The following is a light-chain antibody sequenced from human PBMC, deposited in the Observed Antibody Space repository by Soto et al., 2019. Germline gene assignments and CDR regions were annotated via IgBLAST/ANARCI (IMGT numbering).Light chain of an antibody. CDR1: QGISRY. Sequence: AIRMTPSPSSFSASTGDRVTITCRASQGISRYLAWYQQKPGKAPKLLIYAASTLQSGVPSRFSGSGSGTAFTLTISCLQSEDFATYYCQQYYSYPRTFGQGTKVEIK. CDR3: QQYYSYPRT. CDR2: AAS. J-gene: IGKJ1*01. V-gene: IGKV1-8*01.